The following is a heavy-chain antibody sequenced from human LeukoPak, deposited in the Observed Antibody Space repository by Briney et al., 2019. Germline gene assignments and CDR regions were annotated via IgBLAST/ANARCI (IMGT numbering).Heavy chain of an antibody. CDR3: ARDPAVSYDYVWGSFAGY. J-gene: IGHJ4*02. V-gene: IGHV3-48*03. Sequence: GGSLRLSCAASGFTFSSYEMNWVRQAPGKGWEWISYISSSGTTKYYADSVKGRFTISRDNAKNSLYLQMNSLRAEDTAVYYCARDPAVSYDYVWGSFAGYWGEGTLVTVCS. CDR2: ISSSGTTK. D-gene: IGHD3-16*01. CDR1: GFTFSSYE.